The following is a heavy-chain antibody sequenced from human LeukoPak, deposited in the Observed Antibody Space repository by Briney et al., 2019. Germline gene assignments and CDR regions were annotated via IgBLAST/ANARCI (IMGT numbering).Heavy chain of an antibody. CDR1: GYTFTSYG. CDR3: AREDYYDSSGYPDDGRYYFDY. D-gene: IGHD3-22*01. Sequence: ASVKVSCKASGYTFTSYGISWVRQAPGQGLEWMGWISAYNGNTNYAQKLQGRVTMTTDTSTSTAYMELRSLRSDDTAVYYCAREDYYDSSGYPDDGRYYFDYWGQGTLVTVSS. J-gene: IGHJ4*02. CDR2: ISAYNGNT. V-gene: IGHV1-18*01.